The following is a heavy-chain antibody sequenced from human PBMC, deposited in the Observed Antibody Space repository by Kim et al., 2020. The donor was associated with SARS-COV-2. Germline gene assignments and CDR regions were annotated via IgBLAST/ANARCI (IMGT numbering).Heavy chain of an antibody. CDR3: ARGGLIAARARGYYYMDV. D-gene: IGHD6-6*01. J-gene: IGHJ6*03. CDR2: INPSGGST. V-gene: IGHV1-46*01. CDR1: GYTFTSYY. Sequence: ASVKVSCKASGYTFTSYYMHWVRQAPGQGLEWMGIINPSGGSTSYAQKFQGRVTMTRDTSTSTVYMELSSLRSEDTAVYYCARGGLIAARARGYYYMDVWGKGTTVTVSS.